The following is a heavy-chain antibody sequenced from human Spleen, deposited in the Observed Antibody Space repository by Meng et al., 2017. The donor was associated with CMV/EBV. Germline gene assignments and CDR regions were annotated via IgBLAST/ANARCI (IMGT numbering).Heavy chain of an antibody. J-gene: IGHJ4*02. CDR1: GGTFSSYA. D-gene: IGHD3-3*01. CDR2: IIPIFGTA. V-gene: IGHV1-69*05. CDR3: VGGVELEADY. Sequence: SVKVSCKASGGTFSSYAISWVRQAPGQGLEWMGGIIPIFGTANYAQKFQGRVTITTDESTSTAYMELSSLRSEDTAVYYCVGGVELEADYCGQGTLVTVSS.